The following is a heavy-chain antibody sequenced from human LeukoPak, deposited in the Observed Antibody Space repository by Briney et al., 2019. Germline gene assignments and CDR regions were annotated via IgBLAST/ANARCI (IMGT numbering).Heavy chain of an antibody. J-gene: IGHJ5*02. Sequence: PGGSLRLSCAASGFTFSDYSMNWVRQAPGKGLEWVSSISSSSSYIYYADSVKGRFTISRDNAKNSLYLQMNSLRAEDTAVYYCARDPSYYDANWFDPWGQGTLVTVSS. CDR1: GFTFSDYS. D-gene: IGHD3-22*01. V-gene: IGHV3-21*01. CDR3: ARDPSYYDANWFDP. CDR2: ISSSSSYI.